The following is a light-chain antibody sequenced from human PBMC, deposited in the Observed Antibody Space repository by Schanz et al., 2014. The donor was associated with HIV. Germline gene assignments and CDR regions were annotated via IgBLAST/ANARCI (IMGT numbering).Light chain of an antibody. CDR1: QRVSSD. CDR2: GSS. V-gene: IGKV3-20*01. J-gene: IGKJ1*01. Sequence: EIVLTPSPGTLSLSPRGTTTLSCRASQRVSSDLAWYQQKPGQPPRLLIYGSSNRAAGTPDRFSGSGSGTDFTLTISRLKSEDFAVYYCQQYGSSPQTFGQGTKVEIK. CDR3: QQYGSSPQT.